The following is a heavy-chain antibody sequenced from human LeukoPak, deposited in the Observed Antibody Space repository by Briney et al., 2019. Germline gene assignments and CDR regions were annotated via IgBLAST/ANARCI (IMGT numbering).Heavy chain of an antibody. Sequence: GGSLRLSCAASGFTFSSYAMHWVRQAPGKGLEWVAVISYDGSNKYYADSVKGRFTISRDNSKNTLYLQMNSLRAEDTAVYYCATGITGHYYFDYWGQGTLVTVSS. CDR1: GFTFSSYA. D-gene: IGHD1-20*01. V-gene: IGHV3-30*04. CDR3: ATGITGHYYFDY. CDR2: ISYDGSNK. J-gene: IGHJ4*02.